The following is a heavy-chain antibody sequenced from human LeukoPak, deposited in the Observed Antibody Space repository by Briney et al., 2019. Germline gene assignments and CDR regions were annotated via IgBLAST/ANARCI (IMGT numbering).Heavy chain of an antibody. CDR1: GFTFSSYG. D-gene: IGHD2-21*02. J-gene: IGHJ4*02. CDR2: IWYDGSNK. CDR3: ARDIFAYCGGDCYSFDY. V-gene: IGHV3-33*01. Sequence: GRSLRLSCAASGFTFSSYGMHWVRQAPGKGLEWVAVIWYDGSNKYYADSVKGRFTISRDNSKNTLYLQMNSLRAEDTAVYYCARDIFAYCGGDCYSFDYWGQGTLVTVSS.